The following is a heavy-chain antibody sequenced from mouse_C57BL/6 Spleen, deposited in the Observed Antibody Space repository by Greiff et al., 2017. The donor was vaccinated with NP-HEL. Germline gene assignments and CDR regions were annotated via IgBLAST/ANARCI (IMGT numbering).Heavy chain of an antibody. CDR3: ARREGWLDY. Sequence: EVKLQESGPGLVKPSQSLSLTCSVTGYSITSGYYWNWIRQFPGNKLEWMGYISYDGSNNYNPSLKNRISITRDTSKNQFFLKLNSVTTEDTATYYCARREGWLDYWGQGTTLTVSS. V-gene: IGHV3-6*01. CDR2: ISYDGSN. D-gene: IGHD2-3*01. J-gene: IGHJ2*01. CDR1: GYSITSGYY.